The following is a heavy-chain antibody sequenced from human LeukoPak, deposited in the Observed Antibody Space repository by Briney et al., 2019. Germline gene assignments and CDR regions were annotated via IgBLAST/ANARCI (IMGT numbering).Heavy chain of an antibody. CDR2: ITSSSSYI. J-gene: IGHJ5*02. Sequence: GGSLRLSCAASGFTFSSYNMNWVRQAPGKGPEWVSSITSSSSYIYYADSVKGRFTISRDNAKNTLSLQMNSLRAEDTAVYYCARDLGQYYDTSDNWFDPWGQGTLVTVSS. CDR1: GFTFSSYN. CDR3: ARDLGQYYDTSDNWFDP. D-gene: IGHD3-22*01. V-gene: IGHV3-21*01.